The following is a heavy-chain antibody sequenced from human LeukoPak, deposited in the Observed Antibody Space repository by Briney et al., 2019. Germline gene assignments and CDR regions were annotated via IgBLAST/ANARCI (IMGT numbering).Heavy chain of an antibody. Sequence: SVKVSCKASGGTFSSYAISWVRQAPGQGLEWMGGIIPIFGTANYAQKFQGRVTITADESTSTAYMELSSLRSEDTAVYYCARHRPLLRYFDWLLSEGTDYYYYYGMDVWGQGTTVTVSS. CDR2: IIPIFGTA. V-gene: IGHV1-69*13. D-gene: IGHD3-9*01. J-gene: IGHJ6*02. CDR3: ARHRPLLRYFDWLLSEGTDYYYYYGMDV. CDR1: GGTFSSYA.